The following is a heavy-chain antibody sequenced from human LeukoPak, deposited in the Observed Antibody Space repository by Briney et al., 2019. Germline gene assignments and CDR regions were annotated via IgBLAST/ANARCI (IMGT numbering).Heavy chain of an antibody. D-gene: IGHD3-22*01. CDR3: ARLGYYYDSSGKS. V-gene: IGHV4-59*08. J-gene: IGHJ4*02. Sequence: PSETLSLTCTVSGGSISSHYWNWIRQPPGKGLEWIGYMYYTGSPNYNPSLKSRVTISVHTSKNQFSLKLSSVTAADTAVYYCARLGYYYDSSGKSWGQGTLVTVSS. CDR1: GGSISSHY. CDR2: MYYTGSP.